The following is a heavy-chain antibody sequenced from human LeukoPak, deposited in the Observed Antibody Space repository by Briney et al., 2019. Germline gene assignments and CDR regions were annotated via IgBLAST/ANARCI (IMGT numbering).Heavy chain of an antibody. CDR3: AELGITMIGGV. CDR2: ISSSSSYI. CDR1: GFTFSSYA. J-gene: IGHJ6*04. Sequence: PGGSLRLSCAASGFTFSSYAMSWVRQAPGKGLEWVSSISSSSSYIYYADSVKGRFTISRDNDKNSLYLQMNSLRAEDTAVYYCAELGITMIGGVWGKGTTVTISS. V-gene: IGHV3-21*01. D-gene: IGHD3-10*02.